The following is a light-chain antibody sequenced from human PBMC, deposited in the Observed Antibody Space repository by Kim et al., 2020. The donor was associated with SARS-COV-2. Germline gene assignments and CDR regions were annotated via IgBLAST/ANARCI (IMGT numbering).Light chain of an antibody. CDR1: SSDVGGYNY. J-gene: IGLJ1*01. V-gene: IGLV2-14*03. CDR3: SSYTTSSTLYV. Sequence: QSITLSCNGTSSDVGGYNYVSWYQQHPGKAPTLMIYDVSNRPSGVSNRFSGSKSGNTASLTISGLQAEDEADYYCSSYTTSSTLYVFGTGTKVTVL. CDR2: DVS.